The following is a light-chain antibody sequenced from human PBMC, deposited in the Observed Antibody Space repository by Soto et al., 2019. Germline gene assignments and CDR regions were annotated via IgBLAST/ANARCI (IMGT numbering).Light chain of an antibody. CDR1: QSVSSNN. V-gene: IGKV3D-20*02. CDR2: GAS. J-gene: IGKJ5*01. Sequence: EIVLTQSPGTLSLSPGERATLSCRASQSVSSNNLAWYQQRPGQAPRVVIYGASTRATGIPERFSGSGSGTDFTLTISRLEPEDFAVYYCQQRSNWAITFGQGTRLEIK. CDR3: QQRSNWAIT.